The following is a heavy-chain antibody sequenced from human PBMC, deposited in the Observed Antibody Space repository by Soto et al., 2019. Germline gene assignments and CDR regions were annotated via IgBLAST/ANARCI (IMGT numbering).Heavy chain of an antibody. Sequence: SETLSLTCTVSGGSISSSSYYWGWIRQPPGKGLEWIGSIYYSGSTYYNPSLKSRVTISVDTSKNQFSLKLNSVTAADTAVYYCARRISRPSAVAGTTDWGQGTLVTVSS. V-gene: IGHV4-39*01. CDR3: ARRISRPSAVAGTTD. D-gene: IGHD6-19*01. CDR2: IYYSGST. CDR1: GGSISSSSYY. J-gene: IGHJ4*02.